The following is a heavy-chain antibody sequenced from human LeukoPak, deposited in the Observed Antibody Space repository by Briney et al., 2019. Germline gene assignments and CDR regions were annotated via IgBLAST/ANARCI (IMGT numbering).Heavy chain of an antibody. CDR2: ISNSGGST. J-gene: IGHJ5*02. Sequence: GGSLRLSCAASGFTFSSDAMSWVRQAPGKGLEWVSGISNSGGSTYYAASVKGRFTISRDNSKNTLYLQMNSLRAEDTAVYYCAKDGCSSTSCQGGDWFDPWGQGTLVTVSS. V-gene: IGHV3-23*01. CDR1: GFTFSSDA. CDR3: AKDGCSSTSCQGGDWFDP. D-gene: IGHD2-2*01.